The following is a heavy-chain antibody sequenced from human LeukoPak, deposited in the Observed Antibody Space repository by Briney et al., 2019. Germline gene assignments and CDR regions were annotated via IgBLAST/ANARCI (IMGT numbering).Heavy chain of an antibody. CDR3: AGVGTAMVIDY. Sequence: QPGRSLRLSCAASGFTFSSYAMHWVRQAPGKGLEWVAVISYDGSNKYYADSVKGRFTISRDNSKNTLYLQMNSLRAEDTAVYYCAGVGTAMVIDYWGQGTLVTVSS. CDR2: ISYDGSNK. J-gene: IGHJ4*02. CDR1: GFTFSSYA. V-gene: IGHV3-30-3*01. D-gene: IGHD5-18*01.